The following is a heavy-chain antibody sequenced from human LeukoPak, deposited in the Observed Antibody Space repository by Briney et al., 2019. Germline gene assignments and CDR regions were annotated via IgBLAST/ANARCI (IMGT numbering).Heavy chain of an antibody. CDR2: INHSGST. V-gene: IGHV4-34*01. CDR1: GGSFSGYY. J-gene: IGHJ6*02. Sequence: SETLSLTCAVYGGSFSGYYWSWIRQPPGKGLEWIGEINHSGSTNYNPPLKSRVTISVDTSKNQFSLKLSSVTAADTAVYYCARYKSRFYGMDVWGQGTTVTVSS. D-gene: IGHD1-1*01. CDR3: ARYKSRFYGMDV.